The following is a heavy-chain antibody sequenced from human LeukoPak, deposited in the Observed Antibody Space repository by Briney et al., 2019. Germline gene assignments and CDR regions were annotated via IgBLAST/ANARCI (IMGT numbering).Heavy chain of an antibody. CDR3: ARDHDYVWGSYRYRVIDY. Sequence: SETLSLTCTVSGGSISSGGYYWSWIRQHPGKGLGWIGCIYYSGSTYYNPSLKSRVTISVDTSKNQFSLKLSSATAADTAVYYCARDHDYVWGSYRYRVIDYWGQGTLVTVSS. D-gene: IGHD3-16*02. CDR1: GGSISSGGYY. V-gene: IGHV4-31*03. J-gene: IGHJ4*02. CDR2: IYYSGST.